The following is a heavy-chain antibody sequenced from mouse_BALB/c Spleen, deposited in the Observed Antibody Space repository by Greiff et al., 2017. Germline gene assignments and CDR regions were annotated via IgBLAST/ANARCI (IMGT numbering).Heavy chain of an antibody. Sequence: VQLKESGPGLVKPSQSLSLTCTVTGYSITSDYAWNWIRQFPGNKLEWMGYISYSGSTSYNPSLKSRISITRDTSKNQFFLQLNSVTTEDTATYYCARGNDGYGFAYWGQGTLVTVSA. J-gene: IGHJ3*01. D-gene: IGHD2-3*01. CDR1: GYSITSDYA. CDR3: ARGNDGYGFAY. CDR2: ISYSGST. V-gene: IGHV3-2*02.